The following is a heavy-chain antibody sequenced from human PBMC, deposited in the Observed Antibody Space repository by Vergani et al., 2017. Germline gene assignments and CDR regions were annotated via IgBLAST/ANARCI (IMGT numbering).Heavy chain of an antibody. D-gene: IGHD1-1*01. J-gene: IGHJ6*04. Sequence: EESGGGLVQPGGSLRLSCTVSGFTFSSNDFHWVRQTAGKGLEWVSSIGVDGDRYYSDSVKGRFTISRDNGQSYLYLDMDNLRVEDTAVYFCAKEFCGTGNCYGWNHLEVWGEGTSVTVSS. CDR2: IGVDGDR. CDR3: AKEFCGTGNCYGWNHLEV. V-gene: IGHV3-13*01. CDR1: GFTFSSND.